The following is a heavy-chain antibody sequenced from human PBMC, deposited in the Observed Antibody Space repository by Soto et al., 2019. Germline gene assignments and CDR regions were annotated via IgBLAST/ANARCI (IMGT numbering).Heavy chain of an antibody. D-gene: IGHD2-15*01. V-gene: IGHV4-30-4*01. CDR3: ARGEDIVVVVAATHKTLYGIDV. Sequence: PSETLSLTCTVSGGSISSGDYYWSWIRQPPGKGLEWIGYIYYSGSTYYNPSLKSRVTISVDTSKNQFSLKLSSVTAADTAVYYCARGEDIVVVVAATHKTLYGIDVWGQGTTVTVSS. CDR2: IYYSGST. J-gene: IGHJ6*02. CDR1: GGSISSGDYY.